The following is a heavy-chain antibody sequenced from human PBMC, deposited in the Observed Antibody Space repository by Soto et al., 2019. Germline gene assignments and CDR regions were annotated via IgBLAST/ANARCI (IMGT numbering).Heavy chain of an antibody. CDR2: IYYSGST. V-gene: IGHV4-39*01. CDR1: GGSISSSSYY. Sequence: SETLSLTCTVSGGSISSSSYYWGWIRQPPGKGLEWIGSIYYSGSTYYNPSLKSRVTISVDTSKNQFSLKLSSVTAADTAVYYCARRSIAARDAFDIGGQGTMVTVSS. CDR3: ARRSIAARDAFDI. J-gene: IGHJ3*02. D-gene: IGHD6-6*01.